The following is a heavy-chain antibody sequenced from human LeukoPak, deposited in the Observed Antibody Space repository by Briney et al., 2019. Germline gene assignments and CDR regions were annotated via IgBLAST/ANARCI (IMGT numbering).Heavy chain of an antibody. V-gene: IGHV3-11*04. Sequence: GGSLRLSCVASGFTFSDYYMNWIRQAPGKGLEWVSYISSSGSARYYTDSVKGRFTISRDDAKNSLYLQMNSLRAGDTAVYYCARRGMQRDYYHGMDVWGQGTTVTVSS. CDR2: ISSSGSAR. CDR1: GFTFSDYY. CDR3: ARRGMQRDYYHGMDV. J-gene: IGHJ6*02. D-gene: IGHD6-25*01.